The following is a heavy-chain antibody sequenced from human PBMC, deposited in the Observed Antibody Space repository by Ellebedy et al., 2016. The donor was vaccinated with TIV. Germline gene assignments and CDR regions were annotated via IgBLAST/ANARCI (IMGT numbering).Heavy chain of an antibody. CDR3: ARESVRYFDWDY. CDR1: GFTLSGYW. Sequence: HTGGSLRLSCVASGFTLSGYWMHWVRQVPGKGLVWLARINTDGSSPSYADSVEGRFTISRADAKKTLYLEMSGLRSDDTAVYYCARESVRYFDWDYWGQGTLVA. CDR2: INTDGSSP. V-gene: IGHV3-74*01. J-gene: IGHJ4*02. D-gene: IGHD3-9*01.